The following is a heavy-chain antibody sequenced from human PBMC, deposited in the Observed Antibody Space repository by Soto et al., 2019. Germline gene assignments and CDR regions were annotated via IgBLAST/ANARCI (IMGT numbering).Heavy chain of an antibody. CDR3: AREGSYSAYNFAHGVQLWSFDF. D-gene: IGHD5-12*01. V-gene: IGHV4-4*07. CDR2: IFSSGST. CDR1: GGSINTFY. Sequence: SETLSLTCTVSGGSINTFYWSWVRQPAGKGLEWIGRIFSSGSTSFNPSLESRVAMSVDTSKNHFSLNLSSVTAADMAVYYCAREGSYSAYNFAHGVQLWSFDFWGQGALVTVS. J-gene: IGHJ4*02.